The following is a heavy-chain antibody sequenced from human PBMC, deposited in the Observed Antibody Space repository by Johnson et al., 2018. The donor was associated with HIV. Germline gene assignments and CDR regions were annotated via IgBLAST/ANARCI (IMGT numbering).Heavy chain of an antibody. CDR2: ISSGGSTK. CDR3: ARGRPSGSHDAFDI. Sequence: VQLVESGGGLVQPGGSLRLSCAASGFTFSKSWMHWVRQAPGKGLVWISYISSGGSTKYYADSVKGRFTISRDNAKNSLYLQMNSLRAEDTAVYYCARGRPSGSHDAFDIWGQGTMVTVSS. D-gene: IGHD3-22*01. CDR1: GFTFSKSW. V-gene: IGHV3-48*04. J-gene: IGHJ3*02.